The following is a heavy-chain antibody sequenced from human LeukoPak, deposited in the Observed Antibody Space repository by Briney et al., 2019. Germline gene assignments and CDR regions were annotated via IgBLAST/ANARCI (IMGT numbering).Heavy chain of an antibody. D-gene: IGHD4/OR15-4a*01. CDR1: GYSFTNYW. CDR3: ARTAGANYHDYYIDV. CDR2: IYPGDSDK. V-gene: IGHV5-51*01. J-gene: IGHJ6*03. Sequence: GESLKISCKCYGYSFTNYWIAVVRQMPGKGLEWMGIIYPGDSDKKYSPSFQGQVTSSVDKSINPAPLQWNSLPASDTAMYYCARTAGANYHDYYIDVWGKGSTVTVSS.